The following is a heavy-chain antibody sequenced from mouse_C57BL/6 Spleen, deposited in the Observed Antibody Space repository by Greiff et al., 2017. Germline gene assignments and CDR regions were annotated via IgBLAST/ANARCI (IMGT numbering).Heavy chain of an antibody. CDR3: ASLGDY. CDR2: ISSGGSYT. Sequence: EVQLVESGGDLVKPGGSLKLSCAASGFTFSSYGMSWVRQTPDQRLEWVATISSGGSYTYYPDSVKGRFTISRDNAKNTLYLQMSSLKSEDTAMYYCASLGDYWGQGTTLTVSS. J-gene: IGHJ2*01. D-gene: IGHD4-1*01. CDR1: GFTFSSYG. V-gene: IGHV5-6*01.